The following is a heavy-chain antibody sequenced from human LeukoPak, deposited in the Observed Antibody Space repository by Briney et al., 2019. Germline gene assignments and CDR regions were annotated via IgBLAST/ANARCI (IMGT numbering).Heavy chain of an antibody. Sequence: GGSLRLSCAASGFTFSSYDMNWVRQAPGKGLEWVSYIRSSGSTIYYADSVKGRFTISRDNAKNSLYLQMNSLRAEDTAVYYCARFYGSGSYYEGKRFDPWGQGTLVTVSS. CDR2: IRSSGSTI. CDR3: ARFYGSGSYYEGKRFDP. CDR1: GFTFSSYD. D-gene: IGHD3-10*01. J-gene: IGHJ5*02. V-gene: IGHV3-48*03.